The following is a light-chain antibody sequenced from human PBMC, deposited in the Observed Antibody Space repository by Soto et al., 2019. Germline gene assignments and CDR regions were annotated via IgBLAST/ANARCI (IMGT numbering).Light chain of an antibody. CDR3: LQATHWPHT. Sequence: DIVMTQTPLSSPVTLGQPASMCFRSSRSLVHSDGNIYLIWFQQRPGQSPRRLIYQVSNRDSGVPDRFSGSGSVTDFTLKISRVEAEDVGVYYCLQATHWPHTFGQGTKVDIK. V-gene: IGKV2-30*02. CDR1: RSLVHSDGNIY. J-gene: IGKJ2*01. CDR2: QVS.